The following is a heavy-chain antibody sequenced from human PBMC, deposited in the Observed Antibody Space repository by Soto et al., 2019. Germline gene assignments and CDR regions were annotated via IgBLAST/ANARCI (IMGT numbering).Heavy chain of an antibody. CDR1: GFTFSSYA. CDR3: AKGRSYYYYYGVDV. Sequence: EVQLLESGGGLVQPGGSLRLSCAASGFTFSSYAMGWVRQAPGKGLEWVSDIIDSGASTYHADSVKGRFTISRDNSRSTLYLQMNSLRAEDTALYYCAKGRSYYYYYGVDVWGQGTTVTVSS. CDR2: IIDSGAST. V-gene: IGHV3-23*01. J-gene: IGHJ6*02.